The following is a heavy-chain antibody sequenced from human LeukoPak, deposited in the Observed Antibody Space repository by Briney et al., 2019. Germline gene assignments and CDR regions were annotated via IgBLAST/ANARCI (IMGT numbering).Heavy chain of an antibody. Sequence: GGSLRLSCAASGFTFSSYWMSWVRQAPGKGLEWVANIKQDGSEKYYVDSVKGRFTISRDNSKNTLYLQMNSLRAEDTAVYYCARESYYDILTGYPWIDYWGQGTLVTVSS. J-gene: IGHJ4*02. CDR1: GFTFSSYW. CDR3: ARESYYDILTGYPWIDY. CDR2: IKQDGSEK. V-gene: IGHV3-7*01. D-gene: IGHD3-9*01.